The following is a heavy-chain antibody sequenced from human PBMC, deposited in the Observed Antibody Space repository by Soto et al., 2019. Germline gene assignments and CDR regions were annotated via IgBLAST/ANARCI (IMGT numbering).Heavy chain of an antibody. CDR1: GFTFSTYS. CDR2: ISRSSSYI. Sequence: EVQLVESGGGLVKPGGSLRLSCAASGFTFSTYSMNWVRQAPGKGLEWVSSISRSSSYIYYADSVKGRFTISRDNAKNSLYLQMTSLRAEDTAVYYCASPEYYYDTSGWYYWGQGTLVTVSS. V-gene: IGHV3-21*01. CDR3: ASPEYYYDTSGWYY. D-gene: IGHD3-22*01. J-gene: IGHJ4*02.